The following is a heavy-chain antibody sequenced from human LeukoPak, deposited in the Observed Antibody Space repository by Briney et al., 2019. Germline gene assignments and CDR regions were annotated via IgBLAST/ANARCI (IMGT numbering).Heavy chain of an antibody. CDR2: IRSDGSNK. CDR1: GFTFSNYD. Sequence: GGSLRLSCAASGFTFSNYDMHWVRQAPGKGLEWVAFIRSDGSNKYNADSVKGRFTISRDNSKNTLYLQMNSLRAEDTAVYYCAKAREWELPPFYFDYWGQGTLVTVSS. D-gene: IGHD1-26*01. J-gene: IGHJ4*02. CDR3: AKAREWELPPFYFDY. V-gene: IGHV3-30*02.